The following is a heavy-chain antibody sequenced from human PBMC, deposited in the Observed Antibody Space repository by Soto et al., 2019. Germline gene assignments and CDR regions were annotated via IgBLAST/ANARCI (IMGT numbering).Heavy chain of an antibody. CDR1: GFTVSSNY. CDR3: ARDKDLGSSWDNWFDP. J-gene: IGHJ5*02. V-gene: IGHV3-53*01. CDR2: IYSSGST. D-gene: IGHD6-13*01. Sequence: EVQLVESGGGLIQPGGSLRLSCAASGFTVSSNYMSWVRQAPGKGLEWVSVIYSSGSTYYADSVKGRFTISRDNSKNTLYLQMNSLRAEDTAVYYCARDKDLGSSWDNWFDPWGQGTLVTVSS.